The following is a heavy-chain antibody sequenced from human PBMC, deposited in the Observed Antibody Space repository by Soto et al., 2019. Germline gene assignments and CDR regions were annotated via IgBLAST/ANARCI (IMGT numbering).Heavy chain of an antibody. Sequence: VSDGNLITYYWTWIRQPPGKGLEWIGYFYYSGLTNYNPSLKSRVTISLNTSKNQFSLKLTSVTAADTAVYFCARGNTHGYYYMDVWGRGTTVTFSS. CDR2: FYYSGLT. CDR3: ARGNTHGYYYMDV. CDR1: DGNLITYY. D-gene: IGHD3-3*01. V-gene: IGHV4-59*08. J-gene: IGHJ6*03.